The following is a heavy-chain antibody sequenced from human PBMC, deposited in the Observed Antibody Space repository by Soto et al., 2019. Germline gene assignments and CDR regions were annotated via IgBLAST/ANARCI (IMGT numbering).Heavy chain of an antibody. J-gene: IGHJ4*02. CDR3: ARDRLRGYDSSGFYS. D-gene: IGHD3-22*01. CDR1: GYTFTSYG. V-gene: IGHV1-18*01. CDR2: INPSDGNR. Sequence: GASVKVSCKASGYTFTSYGISWVRQAPGQGLEWMGWINPSDGNRNFAQKFEDRVTMTTATSTNTAFLELRSLKSDDTAIYYCARDRLRGYDSSGFYSWGQGTMVTVSS.